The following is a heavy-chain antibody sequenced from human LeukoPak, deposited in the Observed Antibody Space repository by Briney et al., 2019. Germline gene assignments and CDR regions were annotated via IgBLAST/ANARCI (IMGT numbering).Heavy chain of an antibody. Sequence: PSETLSLTCPVSGGSIRSSSYYWAWIRQPPGKGLEWIGEINHSGSTNYNPSLKSRVTISVDTSKNQFSLKLSSVTAADTAVYYCAVRWLRQLNYWGQGTLVTVSS. D-gene: IGHD5-12*01. J-gene: IGHJ4*02. CDR3: AVRWLRQLNY. V-gene: IGHV4-39*07. CDR1: GGSIRSSSYY. CDR2: INHSGST.